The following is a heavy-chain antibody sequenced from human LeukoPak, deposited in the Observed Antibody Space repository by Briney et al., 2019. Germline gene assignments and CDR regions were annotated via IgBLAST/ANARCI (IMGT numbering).Heavy chain of an antibody. D-gene: IGHD1-26*01. V-gene: IGHV1-18*01. CDR3: ARSAGANLVFEY. J-gene: IGHJ4*02. CDR1: GYTFTSYG. Sequence: GASVKVSCKASGYTFTSYGISWVRQDPGQGLEWMGWITAYNGNTKYAQKLQGRVTMTTDTSTSTAYMELRSLRSDDTAVYYNARSAGANLVFEYWGQGTLVTVSS. CDR2: ITAYNGNT.